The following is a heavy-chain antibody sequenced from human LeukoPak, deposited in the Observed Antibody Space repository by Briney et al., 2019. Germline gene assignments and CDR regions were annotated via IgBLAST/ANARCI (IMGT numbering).Heavy chain of an antibody. V-gene: IGHV4-39*07. D-gene: IGHD3-22*01. CDR2: LYYSGTT. CDR1: GGSINSSIYY. J-gene: IGHJ4*02. CDR3: ATTFIGDSSGYYYHIS. Sequence: PSETLSLTCTVSGGSINSSIYYWGWIRQPPGKGLEWIGSLYYSGTTYYNPSLKSRVTISVDTSKIQFSLKLTSVTAADTAVYYCATTFIGDSSGYYYHISWGQGTLVTVSS.